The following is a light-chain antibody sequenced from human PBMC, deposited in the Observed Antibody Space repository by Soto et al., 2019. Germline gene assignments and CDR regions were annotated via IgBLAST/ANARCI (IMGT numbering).Light chain of an antibody. J-gene: IGKJ4*01. V-gene: IGKV3-15*01. CDR3: QQYNNWPLT. CDR2: GAS. Sequence: EIVMTQSPATLSVSPGERATLSCRGSQSVSGNLAWYQQKPGQALRLLIYGASTRATGIPARFSGSGSGTEFTLTISSLQSEDFAVYYCQQYNNWPLTFGGGTKVEIK. CDR1: QSVSGN.